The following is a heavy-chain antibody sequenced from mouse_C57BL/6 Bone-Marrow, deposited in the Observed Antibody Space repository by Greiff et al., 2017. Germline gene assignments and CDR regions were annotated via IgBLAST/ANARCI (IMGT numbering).Heavy chain of an antibody. CDR2: IHPNSGST. V-gene: IGHV1-64*01. Sequence: QVQLQQPGAELVKPGASVKLSCKASGYTFTSYWMHWVKQRPGQGLEWIGKIHPNSGSTNYNEKFKGKATLTVDKSSSTAYMQLCSLTSEDSAVYYCARGLYSFDYWGQGTTLTVSS. CDR3: ARGLYSFDY. CDR1: GYTFTSYW. J-gene: IGHJ2*01.